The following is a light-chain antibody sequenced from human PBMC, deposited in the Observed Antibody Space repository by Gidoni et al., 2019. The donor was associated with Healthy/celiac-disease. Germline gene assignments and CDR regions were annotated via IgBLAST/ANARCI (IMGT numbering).Light chain of an antibody. V-gene: IGKV3D-11*01. Sequence: EIVLTQSPATLSLSPGERATLSCRASQGVSSYLAWYQQKPGQAPRLLIYDASNRATGIPARFSGSGPGTDFTLTISSLEPEDFAVYYCQQRSNWPYTFGQXTKLEIK. CDR3: QQRSNWPYT. CDR2: DAS. CDR1: QGVSSY. J-gene: IGKJ2*01.